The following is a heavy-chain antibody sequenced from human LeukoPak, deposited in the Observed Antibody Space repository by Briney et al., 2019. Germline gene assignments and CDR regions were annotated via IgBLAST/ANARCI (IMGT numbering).Heavy chain of an antibody. D-gene: IGHD3-22*01. V-gene: IGHV4-39*01. CDR1: GGSISSSGYY. CDR2: IYYSGST. Sequence: SETLSLTCTVSGGSISSSGYYWGWIRQPPGKGLEWIGTIYYSGSTKYNPSLKSRVTISADMSKNQFSLTVTSVTAADTALYYCARPATSGTYYSAFDYWGQGTLVAVSS. J-gene: IGHJ4*02. CDR3: ARPATSGTYYSAFDY.